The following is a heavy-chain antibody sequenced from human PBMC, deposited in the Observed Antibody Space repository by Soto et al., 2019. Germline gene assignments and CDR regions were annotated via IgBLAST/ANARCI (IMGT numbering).Heavy chain of an antibody. CDR2: INAGNGNT. Sequence: QVQLVQSGAEEKKPGASVKVSCKASGYTFTSYAMHWVRQAPGQRLEWMGWINAGNGNTKYSQKFQGRVTITRDTSASAADMELSSLRSDDTAVYYCAGSIGEYYYYGMDVWGQGTTVTVSS. D-gene: IGHD3-16*02. CDR3: AGSIGEYYYYGMDV. J-gene: IGHJ6*02. V-gene: IGHV1-3*05. CDR1: GYTFTSYA.